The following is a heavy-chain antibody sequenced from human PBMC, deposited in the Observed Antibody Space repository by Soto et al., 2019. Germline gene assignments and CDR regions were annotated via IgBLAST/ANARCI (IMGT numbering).Heavy chain of an antibody. D-gene: IGHD4-17*01. CDR3: AHGQVTVTRAFQN. V-gene: IGHV2-5*01. J-gene: IGHJ1*01. CDR2: IYWNDDK. CDR1: GFSLSSSAVGVG. Sequence: SGPTLVNPTQTLTLTCTFSGFSLSSSAVGVGVGWIRQPPGKALEWLALIYWNDDKRYSSTLKSRLTITKDTSKNQVVLTMTDVDPEDTATYFCAHGQVTVTRAFQNWGPGTLVTVSS.